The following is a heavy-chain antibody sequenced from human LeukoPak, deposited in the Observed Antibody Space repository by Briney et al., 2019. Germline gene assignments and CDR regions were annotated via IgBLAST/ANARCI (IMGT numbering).Heavy chain of an antibody. V-gene: IGHV3-30*18. D-gene: IGHD3-9*01. CDR3: AKQYFDWFFDY. Sequence: PGRSLRLSCAASGFTFSSYGMHWVRQAPGKGLEWLAVISYDGSNKYYADSVKGRFTISRDNSKNTLYLQMNSLRAEDTAVYYCAKQYFDWFFDYWGQGTLVTVSS. CDR2: ISYDGSNK. J-gene: IGHJ4*02. CDR1: GFTFSSYG.